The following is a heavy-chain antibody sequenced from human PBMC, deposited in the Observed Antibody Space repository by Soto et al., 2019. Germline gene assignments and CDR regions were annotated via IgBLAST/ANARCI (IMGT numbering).Heavy chain of an antibody. CDR2: IRSKANSYAT. CDR1: GFTFSGSA. Sequence: PGGSLRLSCAASGFTFSGSAMHWVRQASGKGLEWVGRIRSKANSYATAYAASVKGRFTISRDDSKNTAYLQMNSLNTEDTAVYYCTRQGEKTYYYDSSGYHFDYWGQGTLVTVSS. CDR3: TRQGEKTYYYDSSGYHFDY. V-gene: IGHV3-73*01. J-gene: IGHJ4*02. D-gene: IGHD3-22*01.